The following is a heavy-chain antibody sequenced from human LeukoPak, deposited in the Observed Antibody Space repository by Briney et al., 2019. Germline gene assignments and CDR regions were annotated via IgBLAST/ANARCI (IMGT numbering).Heavy chain of an antibody. V-gene: IGHV3-33*01. CDR1: GFTFRSYG. CDR3: ARGSPEILRSCYYYYMDV. Sequence: GGSLRLSCAASGFTFRSYGMHWVRQAPGKGLEWVAVIWYDGSNQYYTDSVKGRFTISRDNSKNTLYLQMNSLRAEDTAVYYCARGSPEILRSCYYYYMDVWGKGTTVTVSS. CDR2: IWYDGSNQ. J-gene: IGHJ6*03. D-gene: IGHD4-17*01.